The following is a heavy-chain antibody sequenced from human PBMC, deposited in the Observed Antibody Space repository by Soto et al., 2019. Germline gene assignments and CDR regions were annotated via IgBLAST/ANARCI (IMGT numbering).Heavy chain of an antibody. D-gene: IGHD3-9*01. CDR1: GFTFSSYG. J-gene: IGHJ6*02. Sequence: QVQLVESGGGVVQPGRSLRLSCAASGFTFSSYGMHWVRQAPGKGLEWVAVISYDGSNKYYADSVKGRFTISRENSKNTLYLQMNSLRAEDTAVYYCANSLTGNGYYYYYGMDVWGQGTTVTVSS. CDR3: ANSLTGNGYYYYYGMDV. V-gene: IGHV3-30*18. CDR2: ISYDGSNK.